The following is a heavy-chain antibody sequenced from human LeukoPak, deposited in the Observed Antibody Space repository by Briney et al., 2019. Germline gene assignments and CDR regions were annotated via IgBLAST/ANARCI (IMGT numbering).Heavy chain of an antibody. CDR3: GKWAESSFSMKV. D-gene: IGHD3-10*01. V-gene: IGHV3-23*01. CDR1: RFTFNMYA. CDR2: ISGSGGGT. J-gene: IGHJ6*03. Sequence: GGSLRLSCAASRFTFNMYAMSWVRQAPGRGLEWVSSISGSGGGTFYRNSVRDRFIISRDNSRNTLFLEMRALRAEDTAMYYCGKWAESSFSMKVWGRGTRVTVSS.